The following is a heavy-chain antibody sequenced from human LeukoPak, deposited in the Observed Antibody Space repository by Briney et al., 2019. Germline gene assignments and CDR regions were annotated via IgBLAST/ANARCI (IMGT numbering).Heavy chain of an antibody. Sequence: GGSLRLSCAASGFTFSSYWMSWVRQAPGKGLEWVANIKQDGSEKYYVDSVKGRFTISRDNAKNSLYLQMNSLRAEDTAVYYCARVGYPMVRGLIIPLGYGACDIWGQGTMVTVSS. CDR1: GFTFSSYW. CDR2: IKQDGSEK. D-gene: IGHD3-10*01. V-gene: IGHV3-7*01. CDR3: ARVGYPMVRGLIIPLGYGACDI. J-gene: IGHJ3*02.